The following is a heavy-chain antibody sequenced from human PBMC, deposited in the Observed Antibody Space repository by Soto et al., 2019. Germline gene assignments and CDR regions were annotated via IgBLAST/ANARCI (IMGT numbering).Heavy chain of an antibody. V-gene: IGHV4-34*01. CDR1: GGSFSGYY. J-gene: IGHJ4*02. CDR3: ARGSADGYNFGTRFDY. Sequence: PSETLSLTCAVYGGSFSGYYWSWIRQPPGKGLEWIGEINHSGSTNYNPSLKSRVTISVDTSKNQFSLKLSSVTAADTAVYYCARGSADGYNFGTRFDYWGQGTLVTVSS. D-gene: IGHD5-12*01. CDR2: INHSGST.